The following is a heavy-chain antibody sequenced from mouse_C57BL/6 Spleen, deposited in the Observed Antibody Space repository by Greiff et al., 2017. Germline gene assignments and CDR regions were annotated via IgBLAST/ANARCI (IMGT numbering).Heavy chain of an antibody. CDR2: INPSTGGT. J-gene: IGHJ3*01. CDR3: ATDFGSSVSWFAD. D-gene: IGHD1-1*01. Sequence: EVQLQQSGPELVKPGASVKISCKASGYSFTGYYMNWVKQSPEKSLEWIGEINPSTGGTTYNQKFKAKATLTVDKSSSTAYMQLKSLTSEDSAVYYCATDFGSSVSWFADWGQGTLVTVSA. CDR1: GYSFTGYY. V-gene: IGHV1-42*01.